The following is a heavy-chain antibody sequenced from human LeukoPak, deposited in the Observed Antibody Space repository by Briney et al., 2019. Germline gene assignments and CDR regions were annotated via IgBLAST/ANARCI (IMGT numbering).Heavy chain of an antibody. CDR2: INSDGSII. D-gene: IGHD4-17*01. CDR1: GFTFGSYW. Sequence: GGSLRLSCAASGFTFGSYWFYWVRQVPGKGLLWVSRINSDGSIITYADSVKGRFTISRDNSKNTLYLQMNSLRAEDTAVYYCAKDPDTHDYGDYSYFDYWGQGTLVTVSS. CDR3: AKDPDTHDYGDYSYFDY. V-gene: IGHV3-74*03. J-gene: IGHJ4*02.